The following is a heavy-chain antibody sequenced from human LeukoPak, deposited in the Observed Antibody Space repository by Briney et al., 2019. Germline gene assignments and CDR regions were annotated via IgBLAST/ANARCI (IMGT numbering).Heavy chain of an antibody. Sequence: PAGTLRLTCTASGLTFSTSGCNWVRQAPGRGLEWVASIGPTGSDRYHADSIKGQFTISRHNANNFLYLQMNSLRAEDTAVYYCATETNGSHYDYWGQGTLLTVSS. CDR1: GLTFSTSG. D-gene: IGHD1-14*01. J-gene: IGHJ4*02. V-gene: IGHV3-21*06. CDR3: ATETNGSHYDY. CDR2: IGPTGSDR.